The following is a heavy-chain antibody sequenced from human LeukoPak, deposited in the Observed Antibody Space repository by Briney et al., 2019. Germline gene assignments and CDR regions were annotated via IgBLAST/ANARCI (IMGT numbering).Heavy chain of an antibody. J-gene: IGHJ4*02. Sequence: SETLSLTCAVYGGSFSGYYWSWIRQPPGKGLEWIGEINHSGSTNYNPSLKSRATISVDTSKNQFSLKLSSVTAADTAVYYCARVRDYSRKFDYWGQGTLVTVSS. CDR2: INHSGST. V-gene: IGHV4-34*01. CDR3: ARVRDYSRKFDY. D-gene: IGHD2-15*01. CDR1: GGSFSGYY.